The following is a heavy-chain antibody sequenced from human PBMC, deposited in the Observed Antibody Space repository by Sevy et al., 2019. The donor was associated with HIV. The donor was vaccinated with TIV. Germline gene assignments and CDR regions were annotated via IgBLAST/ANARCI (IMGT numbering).Heavy chain of an antibody. V-gene: IGHV3-23*01. CDR1: GFTFTSYA. J-gene: IGHJ4*02. CDR2: ISGSGGRT. D-gene: IGHD3-10*01. CDR3: AKPTSYVYGSSSDPLPSSRNDY. Sequence: GGSLRLSCAASGFTFTSYAMSWVRQAPGKGLEWVSAISGSGGRTYYAGSVKGRFTITRDNSKNTPNLQLNSLGAEDTAIYYCAKPTSYVYGSSSDPLPSSRNDYWGQGTLVTVSS.